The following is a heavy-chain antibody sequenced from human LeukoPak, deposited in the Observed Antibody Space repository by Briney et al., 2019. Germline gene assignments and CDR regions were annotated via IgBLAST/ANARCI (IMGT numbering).Heavy chain of an antibody. CDR1: GGSISSSSYY. CDR2: IYYSGST. V-gene: IGHV4-39*07. J-gene: IGHJ5*02. CDR3: AREGTPFGVTNWFDP. Sequence: PSGTLSLTCTVSGGSISSSSYYWGWIRQPPGKGLEWIGSIYYSGSTYYNPSLKSRVTISVDTSKNQFSLKLSSVTAADTAVYYCAREGTPFGVTNWFDPWGQGTLVTVSS. D-gene: IGHD3-3*01.